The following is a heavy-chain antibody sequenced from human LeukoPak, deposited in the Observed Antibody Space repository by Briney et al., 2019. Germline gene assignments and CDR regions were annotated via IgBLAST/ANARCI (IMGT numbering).Heavy chain of an antibody. CDR3: AKSGFLEWLLHRSGSYYFDY. J-gene: IGHJ4*02. Sequence: GGSLRLSCAASGFTFSSYAMSWVRQAPGKGLEWVSAISGSGGSTYYADSVKGRFTISRDNSKNTLYLQMNSLRAEDTAVYYCAKSGFLEWLLHRSGSYYFDYWGQGTLVTVSS. D-gene: IGHD3-3*01. CDR2: ISGSGGST. V-gene: IGHV3-23*01. CDR1: GFTFSSYA.